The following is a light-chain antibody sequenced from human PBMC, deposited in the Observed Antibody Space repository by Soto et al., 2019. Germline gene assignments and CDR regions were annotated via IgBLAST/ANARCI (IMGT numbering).Light chain of an antibody. CDR3: VLYMGSGIGV. V-gene: IGLV8-61*01. CDR1: SGSVSTSYY. CDR2: STN. J-gene: IGLJ3*02. Sequence: QAVVTQEPSFSVSPGRTVTLTCGLSSGSVSTSYYPSWYQQTPGQAPRTLIYSTNTRSSGVPDRFSGSILGNKAALTLSGAPADDESDYYCVLYMGSGIGVFGGGTKLTVL.